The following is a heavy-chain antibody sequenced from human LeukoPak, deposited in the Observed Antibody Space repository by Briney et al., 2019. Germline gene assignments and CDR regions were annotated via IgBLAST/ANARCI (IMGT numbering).Heavy chain of an antibody. CDR2: IDYSGST. Sequence: PSYTLSLTCTVSGCTISSYYWRWIRQPPGKGLDWIAYIDYSGSTNYNPSLKSRVTISVDASKNQFSLKLSSVTAADTAVYYCARDRIRDLLHAFDIWGQGTMVTVSS. D-gene: IGHD1-26*01. CDR1: GCTISSYY. V-gene: IGHV4-59*12. CDR3: ARDRIRDLLHAFDI. J-gene: IGHJ3*02.